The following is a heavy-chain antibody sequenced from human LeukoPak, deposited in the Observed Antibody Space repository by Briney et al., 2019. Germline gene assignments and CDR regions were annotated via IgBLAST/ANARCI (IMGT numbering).Heavy chain of an antibody. J-gene: IGHJ4*02. CDR1: GFTFSSYS. CDR2: ISSSSTI. CDR3: ARYPGPRPHLDY. V-gene: IGHV3-48*01. Sequence: GGSLRLSCAASGFTFSSYSMNWVRQAPGKGLEWVSYISSSSTIYYADSVKGRFTISRDNAKNSLYLQMNSLRAEDTAVYYCARYPGPRPHLDYWGQGTLATVSS.